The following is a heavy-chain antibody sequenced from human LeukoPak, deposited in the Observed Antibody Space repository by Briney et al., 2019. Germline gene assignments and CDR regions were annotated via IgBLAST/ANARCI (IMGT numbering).Heavy chain of an antibody. V-gene: IGHV3-48*01. CDR1: GFTFSSYS. Sequence: GGSLRLSCAASGFTFSSYSMNWVRQAPGKGLEWVSYISSSSSTIYYADSVKGRFTISRDNAKNSLYLQMNSLRAEDTAVYYCARDRGRSTQWLGPRGDYYYGMDVWGQGTTVTVSS. CDR3: ARDRGRSTQWLGPRGDYYYGMDV. CDR2: ISSSSSTI. J-gene: IGHJ6*02. D-gene: IGHD6-19*01.